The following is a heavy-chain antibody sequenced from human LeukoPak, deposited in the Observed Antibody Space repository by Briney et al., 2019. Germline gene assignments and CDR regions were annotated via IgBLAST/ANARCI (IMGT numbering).Heavy chain of an antibody. D-gene: IGHD6-19*01. Sequence: PGRSLTLSCAASGFTFSSYAMHWVRQAPGKGLEWVAVISFDGSNKYYADSVKGRFTISRDNSRNTLYLQMNSLRPADTAVYYCARDPGSGWSYFDYWGQGTLVTVSS. CDR1: GFTFSSYA. CDR2: ISFDGSNK. J-gene: IGHJ4*02. CDR3: ARDPGSGWSYFDY. V-gene: IGHV3-30-3*01.